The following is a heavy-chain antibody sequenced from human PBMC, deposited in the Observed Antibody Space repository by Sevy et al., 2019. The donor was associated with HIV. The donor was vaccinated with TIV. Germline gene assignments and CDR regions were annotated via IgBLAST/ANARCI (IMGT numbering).Heavy chain of an antibody. CDR2: ISGSGGDT. CDR1: GFTFSTYA. Sequence: GGSLRLSCAASGFTFSTYAMSWVRQAPGKGLEWVSVISGSGGDTYYAESVKGRFTISRDNSKNTLCLQMNSLRAEDTAVYYCAKDAYYYDGSGYSMSQWYYGMDVWGQGTTVTVSS. V-gene: IGHV3-23*01. CDR3: AKDAYYYDGSGYSMSQWYYGMDV. J-gene: IGHJ6*02. D-gene: IGHD3-22*01.